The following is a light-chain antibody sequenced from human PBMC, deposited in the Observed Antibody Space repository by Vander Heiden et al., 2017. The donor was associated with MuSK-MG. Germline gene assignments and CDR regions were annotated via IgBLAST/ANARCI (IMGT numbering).Light chain of an antibody. CDR3: QHYKSYSPET. CDR2: DAS. Sequence: DIQMTQSPSTLSASVGDRVTITCRASQSISSWLAWYQQKPGKAPKLLIYDASSLESGVPSRFSGSGYGTEFTLTISSLQPDDFATYYCQHYKSYSPETFGQGTKVEIK. J-gene: IGKJ1*01. V-gene: IGKV1-5*01. CDR1: QSISSW.